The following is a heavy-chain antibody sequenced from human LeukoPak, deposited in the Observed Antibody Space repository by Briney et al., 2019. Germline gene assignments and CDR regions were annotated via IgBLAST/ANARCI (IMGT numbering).Heavy chain of an antibody. Sequence: SGGSLRLSCAASGFTFEDYGMAWARQAPGKGLDWVSAINWSGSSTGYADSVKGRFTMSRDNAKKSLYLQMNSLRAEDTAFYYCARWTVLRGVVIGAGGFSDYWGQGTLVTVSS. D-gene: IGHD3-10*01. CDR3: ARWTVLRGVVIGAGGFSDY. CDR1: GFTFEDYG. J-gene: IGHJ4*02. V-gene: IGHV3-20*04. CDR2: INWSGSST.